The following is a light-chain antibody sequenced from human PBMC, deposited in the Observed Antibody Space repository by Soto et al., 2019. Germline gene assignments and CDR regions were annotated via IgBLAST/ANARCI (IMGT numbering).Light chain of an antibody. V-gene: IGKV1-6*02. Sequence: AIQMAQSTSSLSASVGDRVTITCRASQGIGNDVGWFQQKPGKAPKLLIYAAATLQSGVPSRFSGSRSGTDFTLPISSLQPEDFATYYCLQPHNYPLAFGGVTKVEIK. CDR1: QGIGND. J-gene: IGKJ4*01. CDR2: AAA. CDR3: LQPHNYPLA.